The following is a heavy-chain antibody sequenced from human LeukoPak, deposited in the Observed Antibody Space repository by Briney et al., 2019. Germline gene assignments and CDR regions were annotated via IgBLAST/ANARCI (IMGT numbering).Heavy chain of an antibody. V-gene: IGHV3-21*01. CDR1: GFTFSRYS. CDR2: ISSSSSYI. D-gene: IGHD2-2*01. Sequence: GGSLRLSCAASGFTFSRYSMNWVRQAPGKGLEWVSSISSSSSYIYYADSVKGRLTISRDNAKNSLYLQMNSLRAEDTAVYYCASSSPNWFDPWGQGTLVTVSS. CDR3: ASSSPNWFDP. J-gene: IGHJ5*02.